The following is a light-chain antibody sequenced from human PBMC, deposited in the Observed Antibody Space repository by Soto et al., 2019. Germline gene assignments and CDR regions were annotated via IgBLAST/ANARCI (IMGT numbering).Light chain of an antibody. Sequence: DIQMTQSPSTLSASVGDRVIITCRASQSVSGWLAWYRQKPGKAPELLIYSASTLETGVPSRFSGSVSGTDFTLTVSSLQREDFATYYCQQYERYPLTFGGGTKVEIK. CDR2: SAS. J-gene: IGKJ4*01. CDR3: QQYERYPLT. V-gene: IGKV1-5*03. CDR1: QSVSGW.